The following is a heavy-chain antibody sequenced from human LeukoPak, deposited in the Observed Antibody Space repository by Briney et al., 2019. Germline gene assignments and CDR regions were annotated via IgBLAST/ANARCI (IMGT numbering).Heavy chain of an antibody. V-gene: IGHV3-21*01. J-gene: IGHJ4*02. Sequence: GGSLRLSCAASGFTFSSYEMNWVRQAPGKGLEWVSSISSSSYIYYADSVKGRFTISRDNAKNSLYLQMNSLRAEDTAVYYCARDLGTVTGYFDYWGQGTLVSVSS. D-gene: IGHD4-17*01. CDR1: GFTFSSYE. CDR3: ARDLGTVTGYFDY. CDR2: ISSSSYI.